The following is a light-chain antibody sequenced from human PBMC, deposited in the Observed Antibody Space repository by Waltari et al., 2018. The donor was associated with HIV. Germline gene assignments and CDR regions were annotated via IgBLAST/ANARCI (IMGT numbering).Light chain of an antibody. CDR3: AVWDDSLRGSV. Sequence: QSVLTQPPSVSGTPGQGVSISCSGSSSNIGNNYVYWYQQPPGTAPKLLIHRNNQRPSGVPDRFSGSKSGTSASLAISGLRSEDEADYYCAVWDDSLRGSVFGTGTEVTVL. CDR2: RNN. CDR1: SSNIGNNY. V-gene: IGLV1-47*01. J-gene: IGLJ1*01.